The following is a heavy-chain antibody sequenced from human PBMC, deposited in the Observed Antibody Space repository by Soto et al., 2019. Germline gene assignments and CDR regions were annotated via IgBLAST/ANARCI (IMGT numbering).Heavy chain of an antibody. CDR2: IDGVGTGT. V-gene: IGHV3-74*01. CDR1: GFTFTNYW. CDR3: KTVFEY. Sequence: GGSLRLSCAASGFTFTNYWMHLVRQVPGKGLVWVSRIDGVGTGTSYSDSVRGRFTISRDNAENTLYLQMNSLRAEDTAVYYCKTVFEYWGEGTQVTVS. J-gene: IGHJ4*02.